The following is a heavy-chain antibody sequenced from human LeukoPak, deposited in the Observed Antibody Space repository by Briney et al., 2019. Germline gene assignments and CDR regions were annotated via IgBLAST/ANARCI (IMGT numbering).Heavy chain of an antibody. CDR3: ARWDDSAWAFGT. J-gene: IGHJ5*02. D-gene: IGHD6-19*01. CDR1: GGSVSSYY. CDR2: IYYSGST. Sequence: SETLSLTCTVSGGSVSSYYWSWIRQPPGKGLEWIGYIYYSGSTNYNPSLKSRVTISVDTSKNQFSLKLTSVTAADTAVYYCARWDDSAWAFGTWGPGTLVTVSS. V-gene: IGHV4-59*08.